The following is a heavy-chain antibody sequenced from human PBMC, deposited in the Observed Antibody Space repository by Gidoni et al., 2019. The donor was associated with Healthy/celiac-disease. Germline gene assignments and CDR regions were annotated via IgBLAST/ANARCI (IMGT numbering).Heavy chain of an antibody. CDR1: GGSFSGYY. J-gene: IGHJ4*02. D-gene: IGHD3-3*01. V-gene: IGHV4-34*01. CDR3: ARGPSLWSGYYFDY. CDR2: INHSGST. Sequence: QVQLQQWGAGLLKPSETMSLTCAVYGGSFSGYYWSWIRQPPGKGLEWIGEINHSGSTNYNPSLKSRVTISVDTSKNQFSLKLSSVTAADTAVYYCARGPSLWSGYYFDYWGQGTLVTVSS.